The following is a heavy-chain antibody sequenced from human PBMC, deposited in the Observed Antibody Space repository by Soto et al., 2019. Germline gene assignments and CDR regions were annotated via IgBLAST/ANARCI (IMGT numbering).Heavy chain of an antibody. V-gene: IGHV3-7*03. CDR3: ARDPILLWFGELLFDGMDV. CDR2: IKQDGSEK. CDR1: GFTFSSYW. Sequence: GGSLRLSCAASGFTFSSYWMSWVRQAPGKGLEWVANIKQDGSEKYYVDSVKGRFTISRDNAKNSLYLQMNSLRAEDTAVYYCARDPILLWFGELLFDGMDVWGQGTTVTV. D-gene: IGHD3-10*01. J-gene: IGHJ6*02.